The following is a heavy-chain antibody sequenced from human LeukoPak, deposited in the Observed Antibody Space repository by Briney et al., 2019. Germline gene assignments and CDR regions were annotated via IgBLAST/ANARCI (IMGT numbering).Heavy chain of an antibody. CDR2: IYSGGST. CDR1: GFTFDDYA. Sequence: GGSLRLSCAASGFTFDDYAMHWVRHAPGKGLEWVSVIYSGGSTYYADSVKGRFTISRDNSKNTLYLQMNSLRAEDTAVYYCAREWGGGSSYWGQGTLVTVSS. D-gene: IGHD1-26*01. V-gene: IGHV3-53*01. CDR3: AREWGGGSSY. J-gene: IGHJ4*02.